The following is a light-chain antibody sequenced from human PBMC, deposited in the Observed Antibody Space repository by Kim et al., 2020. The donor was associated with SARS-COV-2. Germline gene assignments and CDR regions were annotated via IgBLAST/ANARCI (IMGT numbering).Light chain of an antibody. V-gene: IGKV3-11*01. J-gene: IGKJ4*01. CDR2: GAY. CDR3: QQRRHWPLT. Sequence: EIVLTQSPATLSLSPGERATLSCRASESVSSYFAWYQQKPGQSPRLLIYGAYNRATGIPARFSGGGSGTDFTLTISSLEPEDFALYYCQQRRHWPLTFGGGTKVDIK. CDR1: ESVSSY.